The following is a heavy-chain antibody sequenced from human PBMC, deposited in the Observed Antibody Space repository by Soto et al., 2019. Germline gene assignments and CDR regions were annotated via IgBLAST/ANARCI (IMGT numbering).Heavy chain of an antibody. CDR1: GGSFSGYY. J-gene: IGHJ6*02. D-gene: IGHD3-3*01. CDR2: INHSGST. Sequence: QVQLQQWGAGLLKPSETLSLTCAVYGGSFSGYYWSWIRQPPGKGLEWIGEINHSGSTNYNPSLKSRVTISVDTSKNQFSLKLSSVTAADTAVYYCARSSSIFGVVTLYYYYYGMDVWGQGTTVTVSS. CDR3: ARSSSIFGVVTLYYYYYGMDV. V-gene: IGHV4-34*01.